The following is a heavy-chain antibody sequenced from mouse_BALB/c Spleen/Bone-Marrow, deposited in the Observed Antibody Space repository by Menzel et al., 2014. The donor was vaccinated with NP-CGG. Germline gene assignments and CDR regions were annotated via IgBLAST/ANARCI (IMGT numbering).Heavy chain of an antibody. CDR3: ARGRTSVDC. Sequence: VQLQQSWAELVRPGSSVKISCMSSGYVFSSYWINWVNQRPGPGLEWLGQIYPGDGDTDFNGKFKDKATLPADKSCNTASMQLSSVTTEDTAGYFCARGRTSVDCWGQGTTLTVSS. CDR1: GYVFSSYW. J-gene: IGHJ2*01. CDR2: IYPGDGDT. V-gene: IGHV1-80*01.